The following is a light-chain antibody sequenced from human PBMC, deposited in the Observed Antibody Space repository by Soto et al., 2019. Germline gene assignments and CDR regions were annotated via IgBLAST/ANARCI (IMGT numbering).Light chain of an antibody. CDR1: QSVGSD. CDR2: GAS. V-gene: IGKV3-15*01. Sequence: EIVMTQSPATLSVSPGERATLSCRASQSVGSDLAWYQQKPGQAPRLLIYGASTRATGIPARFSGSGSGAEFTLTISSLQSEYCAVYYCQQHIGWPETFGQGTKVEIE. J-gene: IGKJ1*01. CDR3: QQHIGWPET.